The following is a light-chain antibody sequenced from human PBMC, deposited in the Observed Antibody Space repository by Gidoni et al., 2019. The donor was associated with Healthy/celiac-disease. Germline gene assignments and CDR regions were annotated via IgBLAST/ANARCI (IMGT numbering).Light chain of an antibody. Sequence: SALTQPASLSGSPVQSITISCTGTSSDVGGYNYVSWYQQHPGKAPKLMIYEVSNRPSGVSNRFAGSKSGNTASLTISGLQAEDEADYYCSSYTSSSTPYVFGTGTKVTVL. V-gene: IGLV2-14*01. CDR1: SSDVGGYNY. CDR3: SSYTSSSTPYV. J-gene: IGLJ1*01. CDR2: EVS.